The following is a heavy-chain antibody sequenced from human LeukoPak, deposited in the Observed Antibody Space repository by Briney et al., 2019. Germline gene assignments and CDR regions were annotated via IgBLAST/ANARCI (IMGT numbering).Heavy chain of an antibody. J-gene: IGHJ6*02. V-gene: IGHV4-59*01. CDR3: ARMRPGGYSYGAPATVGMDV. CDR2: IYYSGST. Sequence: PSETLSLTCTVSGGSISSYYWSWIWQPPGKGLEWIGYIYYSGSTNYNPSLKSRVTISVDTSKNQFSLKLSSVTAADTAVYYCARMRPGGYSYGAPATVGMDVWGQGTTVTVSS. D-gene: IGHD5-18*01. CDR1: GGSISSYY.